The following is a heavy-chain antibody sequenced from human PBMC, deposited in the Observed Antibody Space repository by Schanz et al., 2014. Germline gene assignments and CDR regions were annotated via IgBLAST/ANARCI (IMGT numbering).Heavy chain of an antibody. J-gene: IGHJ3*01. V-gene: IGHV3-53*01. CDR3: ARDEGRDGYNLAFDV. Sequence: EVQLVESGGGLIQPGGSLRLSCAVSGFTVSTNYMSWVRQAPGKGQEWVSSLYIGGGSTRYADSVKGRFIISRDSSKNTFFLQMNSLRADDTAVYFCARDEGRDGYNLAFDVWGQGTLVTVSS. CDR1: GFTVSTNY. CDR2: LYIGGGST. D-gene: IGHD5-12*01.